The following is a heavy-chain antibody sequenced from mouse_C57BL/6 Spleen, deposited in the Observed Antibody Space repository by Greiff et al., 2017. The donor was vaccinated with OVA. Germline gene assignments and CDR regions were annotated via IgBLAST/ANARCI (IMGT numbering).Heavy chain of an antibody. V-gene: IGHV1-50*01. J-gene: IGHJ3*01. D-gene: IGHD2-2*01. CDR3: ARSDGYDAGFAY. Sequence: QVQLQQPGAELVKPGASVKLSCKASGYTFTSYWMQWVKQRPGQGLEWIGEIDPSDSYTNYNQKFKGKATLTVDTSSSTAYMQLSSLTSEDSAVYYCARSDGYDAGFAYWGQGTLVTVSA. CDR1: GYTFTSYW. CDR2: IDPSDSYT.